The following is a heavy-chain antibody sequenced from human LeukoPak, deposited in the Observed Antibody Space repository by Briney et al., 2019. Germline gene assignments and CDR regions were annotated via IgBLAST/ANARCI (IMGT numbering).Heavy chain of an antibody. CDR3: ARVGGYEDWYFDL. CDR2: ISGSGGST. V-gene: IGHV3-23*01. D-gene: IGHD5-12*01. J-gene: IGHJ2*01. CDR1: GFTFSSYA. Sequence: GGSLRLSCAASGFTFSSYAMSWVRQAPGKGLEWVSAISGSGGSTYYADSVKGRFTISRDNSKNTLYLQMDSLRAEDTAVYYCARVGGYEDWYFDLWGRGTLVTVSS.